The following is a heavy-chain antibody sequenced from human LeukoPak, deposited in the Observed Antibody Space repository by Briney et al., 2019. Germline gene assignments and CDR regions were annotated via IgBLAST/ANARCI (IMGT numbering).Heavy chain of an antibody. J-gene: IGHJ5*02. CDR2: ISGSGGYP. CDR1: GFTFSSYS. Sequence: PGGSLRLSCAASGFTFSSYSMNWVRQAPGKGLEWVSAISGSGGYPYYADSVKGRFTISRDNSKNTLYLQMNSLRAEDTAVYYCAKAGFSSSWSKPDNWFDPWGQGTLVTVSS. CDR3: AKAGFSSSWSKPDNWFDP. V-gene: IGHV3-23*01. D-gene: IGHD6-13*01.